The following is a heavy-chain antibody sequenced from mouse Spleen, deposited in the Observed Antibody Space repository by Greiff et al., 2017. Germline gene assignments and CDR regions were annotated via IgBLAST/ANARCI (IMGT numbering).Heavy chain of an antibody. D-gene: IGHD1-1*01. Sequence: QVQLQQPGAELVRPGTSVKLSCKASGYTFTSYWMHWVKQRPGQGLEWIGVIDPSDSYTNYNQKFKGKATLTVDTSSSTAYMQLSSLTSEDSAVYYCARSGSRYYFDYWGQGTTLTGSS. J-gene: IGHJ2*01. CDR3: ARSGSRYYFDY. CDR1: GYTFTSYW. V-gene: IGHV1-59*01. CDR2: IDPSDSYT.